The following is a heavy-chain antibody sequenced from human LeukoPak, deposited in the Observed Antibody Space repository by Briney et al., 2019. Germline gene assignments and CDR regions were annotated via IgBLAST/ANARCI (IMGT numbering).Heavy chain of an antibody. J-gene: IGHJ4*02. Sequence: GGSLRLSCAASAFTFRSYAMIWVRQAPGKGLEWVSTVSASGGSTYYADSVKGRFTISRDNSNNTLSLQLNSLRPEDTAVYYCAKGAASRGYTYMANWGQGTLVTVSS. CDR2: VSASGGST. V-gene: IGHV3-23*01. D-gene: IGHD5-18*01. CDR1: AFTFRSYA. CDR3: AKGAASRGYTYMAN.